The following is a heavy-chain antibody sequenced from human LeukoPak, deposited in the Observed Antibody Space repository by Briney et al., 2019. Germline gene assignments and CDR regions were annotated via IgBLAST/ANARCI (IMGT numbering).Heavy chain of an antibody. J-gene: IGHJ2*01. D-gene: IGHD3-10*01. CDR1: GFTFSSYG. Sequence: PGRSLRLSCAASGFTFSSYGMHWVRQAPGKGLEWVAVISYDGSNKYYADSVKGRFSISRDNSKNTLYLQMNSLRAEDTAVYYCAKSFPYYYGSGSLFDLWGRGTLVTVSS. CDR3: AKSFPYYYGSGSLFDL. CDR2: ISYDGSNK. V-gene: IGHV3-30*18.